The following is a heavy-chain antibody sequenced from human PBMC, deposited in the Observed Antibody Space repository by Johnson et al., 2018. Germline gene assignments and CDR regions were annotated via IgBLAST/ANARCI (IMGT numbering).Heavy chain of an antibody. CDR2: ISGSGGST. J-gene: IGHJ6*03. CDR3: ARDAEVVQWELLGEIYHYYYMDV. Sequence: EVQLVETGGGLVQPGGSLRLSCAASGFTFSSYAMSWVRQAPGKGMEWVSAISGSGGSTYSADSVKGRFTISRANSKNTLYLQMNSLRTEDTAIYYCARDAEVVQWELLGEIYHYYYMDVWGKGTTVTVSS. V-gene: IGHV3-23*04. D-gene: IGHD1-26*01. CDR1: GFTFSSYA.